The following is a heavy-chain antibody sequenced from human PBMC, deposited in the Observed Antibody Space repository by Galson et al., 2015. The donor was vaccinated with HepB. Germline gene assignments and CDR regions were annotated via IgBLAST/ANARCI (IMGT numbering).Heavy chain of an antibody. CDR2: ISFDVNNK. CDR1: GLNFNNYV. Sequence: SLRLSCAASGLNFNNYVMHWVRQAPGKGLEWVALISFDVNNKYYADSVKGRFTISRDNSRNTLYLHMSSVTTGDTAMYYCARGGHIVVVTSTRNFDPFNIWGQGTLVTVSS. V-gene: IGHV3-30-3*01. CDR3: ARGGHIVVVTSTRNFDPFNI. D-gene: IGHD2-21*02. J-gene: IGHJ3*02.